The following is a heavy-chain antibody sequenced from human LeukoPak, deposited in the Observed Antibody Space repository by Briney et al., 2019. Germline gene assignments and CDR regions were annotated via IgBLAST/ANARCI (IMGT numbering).Heavy chain of an antibody. CDR1: GYSFSSYW. CDR2: IYPGDSDT. CDR3: ARRAYCGGDCYLDY. J-gene: IGHJ4*02. V-gene: IGHV5-51*01. Sequence: GESLKISCKGSGYSFSSYWIGWVRQMPGKGLEWMGMIYPGDSDTRYSPSFQGQVTISADKSISAAYLQWSSLKASDTAMYYCARRAYCGGDCYLDYWGQGTLVTVSS. D-gene: IGHD2-21*02.